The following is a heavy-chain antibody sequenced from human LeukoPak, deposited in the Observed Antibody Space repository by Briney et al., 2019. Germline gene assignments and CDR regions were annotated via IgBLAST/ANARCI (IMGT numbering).Heavy chain of an antibody. CDR1: GGSISSGGYY. CDR3: ASTMVRGAQHDS. J-gene: IGHJ5*01. Sequence: SQTLSLTCTVSGGSISSGGYYWSWIRQHPGKGLEWIGYIYYSGSTYYNPSLKSRVTISVDTSKNQFSLKLSSVTAADTAVYYCASTMVRGAQHDSWGQGTLVTVSS. CDR2: IYYSGST. D-gene: IGHD3-10*01. V-gene: IGHV4-31*03.